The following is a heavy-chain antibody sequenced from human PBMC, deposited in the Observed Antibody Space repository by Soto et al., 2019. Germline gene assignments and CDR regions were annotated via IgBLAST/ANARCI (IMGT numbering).Heavy chain of an antibody. Sequence: GGSLRLSCAASGFTFSSYGMHWVRQAPGKGLEWVAVISYDGSNKYYADSVKGRFTISRDNSKNTLYLQMNSLRAEDTAVYYCAKEDGEGYCSSTSCYAYYFDYWGQGTLVTVSS. CDR2: ISYDGSNK. V-gene: IGHV3-30*18. CDR3: AKEDGEGYCSSTSCYAYYFDY. CDR1: GFTFSSYG. D-gene: IGHD2-2*01. J-gene: IGHJ4*02.